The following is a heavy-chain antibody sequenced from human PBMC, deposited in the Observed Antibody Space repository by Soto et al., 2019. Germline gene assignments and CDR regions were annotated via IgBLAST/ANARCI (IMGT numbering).Heavy chain of an antibody. D-gene: IGHD6-19*01. V-gene: IGHV3-23*01. CDR3: AKERSSGWSLDY. CDR2: ISGSGDST. CDR1: GFPFSTYA. J-gene: IGHJ4*02. Sequence: GGSLRLSCAASGFPFSTYAMNWVRPAPGKGLEWVSGISGSGDSTYYADSVKGRFTVSRDNSKNTLYLQMNSLRAEDTAVFYCAKERSSGWSLDYWGQGTLVTVSS.